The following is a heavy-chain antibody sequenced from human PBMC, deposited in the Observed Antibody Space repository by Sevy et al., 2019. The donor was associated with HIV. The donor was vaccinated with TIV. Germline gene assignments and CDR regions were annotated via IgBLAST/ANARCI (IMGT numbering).Heavy chain of an antibody. CDR3: TRDGGGGTILASYYYYDMDV. CDR2: IRSKDHGGTT. CDR1: GFTFGDFA. V-gene: IGHV3-49*03. Sequence: GESLKISCTTSGFTFGDFAMSWFRQAPGKGLEWVGFIRSKDHGGTTEYAASVKGRFTISRDDSKNIVYMRMNSLKTEDTAVYFCTRDGGGGTILASYYYYDMDVWGQGTTVTVSS. D-gene: IGHD2-21*01. J-gene: IGHJ6*02.